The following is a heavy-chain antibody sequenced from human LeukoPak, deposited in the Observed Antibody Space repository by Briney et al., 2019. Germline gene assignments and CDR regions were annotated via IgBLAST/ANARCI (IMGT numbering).Heavy chain of an antibody. D-gene: IGHD5-12*01. Sequence: GASVKVCCKAFGYSFTSYYIHWVRQAPGQGLEWKGIINPSGGTTTYAQKFQGRFTMTRDTSTNTVYMELSSLRSEDTAVYYCARTYIVATSNFDYWGQGTLVTVSS. CDR1: GYSFTSYY. CDR2: INPSGGTT. CDR3: ARTYIVATSNFDY. J-gene: IGHJ4*02. V-gene: IGHV1-46*01.